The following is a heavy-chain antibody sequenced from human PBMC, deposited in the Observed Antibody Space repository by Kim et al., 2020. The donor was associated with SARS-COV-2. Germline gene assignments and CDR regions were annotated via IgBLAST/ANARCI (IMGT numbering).Heavy chain of an antibody. D-gene: IGHD3-22*01. CDR2: INHSGST. J-gene: IGHJ4*02. CDR1: GGSFSGYY. CDR3: ARSTPYYYDSSGYYRN. Sequence: SETLSLTCAVYGGSFSGYYWSWIRQPPGKGLEWIGEINHSGSTNYNPSLKSRVTISVDTSKNQFSLKLSSVTAADTAVYYCARSTPYYYDSSGYYRNWGQGTLVTVSS. V-gene: IGHV4-34*01.